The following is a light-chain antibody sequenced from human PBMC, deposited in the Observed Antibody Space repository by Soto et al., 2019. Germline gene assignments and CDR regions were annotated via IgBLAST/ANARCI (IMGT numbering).Light chain of an antibody. J-gene: IGKJ4*01. Sequence: EIQMTQSPSSLSASVGDRVTITCRASQSISSYLKWYQQKPGKAPHLLIFTASYMQGGVPSRFSGSGSGTDFTLTISSLQPEDFATYYCQQSYSTPPAFGGGTKVDIK. CDR1: QSISSY. CDR3: QQSYSTPPA. V-gene: IGKV1-39*01. CDR2: TAS.